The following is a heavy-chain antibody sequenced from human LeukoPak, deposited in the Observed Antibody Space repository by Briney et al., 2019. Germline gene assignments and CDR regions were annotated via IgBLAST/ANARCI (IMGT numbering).Heavy chain of an antibody. CDR2: ITSDGGRT. CDR3: ARSRGLDVRYYYYMDV. V-gene: IGHV3-64*01. CDR1: GYTFSSYA. Sequence: PGGSLRLSCAASGYTFSSYAVHWVRQAPGKGLEYVSAITSDGGRTYYANSVKGRFTISRDNSKNTLYLQMRSLRAEDMAVYYCARSRGLDVRYYYYMDVWGKGTTVTVSS. D-gene: IGHD3-10*01. J-gene: IGHJ6*03.